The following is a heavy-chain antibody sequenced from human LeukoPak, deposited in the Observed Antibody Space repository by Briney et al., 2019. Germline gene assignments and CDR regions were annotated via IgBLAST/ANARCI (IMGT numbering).Heavy chain of an antibody. CDR2: IYQDGREK. V-gene: IGHV3-7*01. Sequence: PGGSLRLSCAASGFTFSSQLMTWVRQAPGKGLEWVANIYQDGREKYYASSVRGRFTISRDNAKNSLYLQMDSLRAEDTGVYYCASERPSSSWYHYWGQGTLVTVSS. D-gene: IGHD6-13*01. J-gene: IGHJ4*02. CDR3: ASERPSSSWYHY. CDR1: GFTFSSQL.